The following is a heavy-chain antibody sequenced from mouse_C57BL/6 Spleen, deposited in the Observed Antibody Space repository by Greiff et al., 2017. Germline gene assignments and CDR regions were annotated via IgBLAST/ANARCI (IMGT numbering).Heavy chain of an antibody. CDR3: ARGELRGTWFAY. Sequence: VKLQQPGTELVKPGASVKLSCKASGYTFTSYWMHWVKQRPGQGLEWIGNINPSNGGTNYNEKFKSKATLTVDKSSSTAYMQLSSLTSEDSAVYYCARGELRGTWFAYWGQGTLVTVSA. V-gene: IGHV1-53*01. CDR1: GYTFTSYW. D-gene: IGHD1-3*01. CDR2: INPSNGGT. J-gene: IGHJ3*01.